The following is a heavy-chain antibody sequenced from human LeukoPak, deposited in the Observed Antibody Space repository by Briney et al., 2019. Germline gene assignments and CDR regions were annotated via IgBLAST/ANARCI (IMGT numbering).Heavy chain of an antibody. CDR2: ISGSGGST. CDR1: GFTFSSYA. Sequence: PGGSLRLSCAASGFTFSSYAMSWVRQAPGKGLEWVSAISGSGGSTYYADSVKGRFTISRDNSKNTLYLQMNSLRAEDTAVYYCARAGELRYFDWFPGFDPWGQGTLVTVSS. V-gene: IGHV3-23*01. J-gene: IGHJ5*02. D-gene: IGHD3-9*01. CDR3: ARAGELRYFDWFPGFDP.